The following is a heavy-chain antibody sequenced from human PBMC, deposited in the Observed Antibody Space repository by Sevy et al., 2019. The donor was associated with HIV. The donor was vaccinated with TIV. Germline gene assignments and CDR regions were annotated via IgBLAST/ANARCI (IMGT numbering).Heavy chain of an antibody. J-gene: IGHJ4*02. Sequence: GGSLRLPCAASGFSFSGYWMNWVRQAPGKGLEWVANIKKDGSDKNYVESVKGRFTISRDNAKSSLYLELNSLRDEDTAVYYCAQEGIGRFDSWGQGTLVTVS. CDR3: AQEGIGRFDS. CDR2: IKKDGSDK. CDR1: GFSFSGYW. V-gene: IGHV3-7*01. D-gene: IGHD1-26*01.